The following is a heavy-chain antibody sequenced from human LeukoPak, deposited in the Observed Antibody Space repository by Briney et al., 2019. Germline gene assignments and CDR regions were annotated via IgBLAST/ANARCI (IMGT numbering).Heavy chain of an antibody. V-gene: IGHV3-33*01. CDR1: GFTLNSYG. CDR3: ARVSGYSGTWYVDY. D-gene: IGHD6-13*01. Sequence: PGSCPRPSCVASGFTLNSYGTDCVRHAPRKWREWVAIIRYDGSNKYYADFVKGRFTTSRDKSKNPLYLQMNTLRADDTAVYYCARVSGYSGTWYVDYWGQGTLVTLSS. J-gene: IGHJ4*02. CDR2: IRYDGSNK.